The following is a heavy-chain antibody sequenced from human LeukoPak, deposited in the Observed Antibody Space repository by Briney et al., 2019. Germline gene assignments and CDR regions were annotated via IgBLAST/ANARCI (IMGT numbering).Heavy chain of an antibody. CDR3: ATMKWVAAAGQDY. J-gene: IGHJ4*02. CDR2: IRYDGSNK. V-gene: IGHV3-30*02. D-gene: IGHD6-13*01. CDR1: GFTFSSYG. Sequence: GGSLRLSCAASGFTFSSYGMHWVRQAPGKGLEWVAFIRYDGSNKYYADSVKGRFTISRDNSKNTLYLQMNSLRAEDTAVYYCATMKWVAAAGQDYWGQGTLVTVSS.